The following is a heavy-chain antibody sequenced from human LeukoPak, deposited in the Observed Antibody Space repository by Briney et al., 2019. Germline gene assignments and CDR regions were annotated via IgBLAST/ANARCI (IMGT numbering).Heavy chain of an antibody. V-gene: IGHV1-2*06. Sequence: ASVKVSCKASGYTFTSYYLSWVRQAPGQGLEWMGRINPNSGGSDYPQKFQGRVTMTRDTSISTAYMELRSLRSDDTAVYYCARVSTCGGDCYYNWFDPWGQGTLVTVSS. CDR2: INPNSGGS. CDR1: GYTFTSYY. D-gene: IGHD2-21*02. J-gene: IGHJ5*02. CDR3: ARVSTCGGDCYYNWFDP.